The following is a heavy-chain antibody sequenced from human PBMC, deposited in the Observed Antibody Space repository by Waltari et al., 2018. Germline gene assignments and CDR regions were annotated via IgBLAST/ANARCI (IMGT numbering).Heavy chain of an antibody. Sequence: QVQLQESGPGLVKPSETLSLTCTVSGVSISDLYWSWIRQPPGKGLEWIGYSYSSGSTYYTPSRQSRVTISVDTSKSHVSLTLTSVTAADTAVYYCARVRYSGNYYYFDSWGRGTLVTVSS. CDR2: SYSSGST. V-gene: IGHV4-59*01. CDR3: ARVRYSGNYYYFDS. CDR1: GVSISDLY. D-gene: IGHD1-26*01. J-gene: IGHJ4*02.